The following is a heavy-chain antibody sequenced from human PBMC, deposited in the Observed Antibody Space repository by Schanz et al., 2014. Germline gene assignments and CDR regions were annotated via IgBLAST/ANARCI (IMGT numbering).Heavy chain of an antibody. CDR3: ARGIITMVRGGDVGAFDI. J-gene: IGHJ3*02. D-gene: IGHD3-10*01. Sequence: QVQLVESGGGVVQPGRSLRLSCAASGFTFSQYGMHWVRQAPGKGLEWVALISYDGSSKNHADSVQGRFTISRDNSKNALYLQMDSLRAEDTAVYYCARGIITMVRGGDVGAFDIWGQGTMVTVSS. CDR2: ISYDGSSK. CDR1: GFTFSQYG. V-gene: IGHV3-33*08.